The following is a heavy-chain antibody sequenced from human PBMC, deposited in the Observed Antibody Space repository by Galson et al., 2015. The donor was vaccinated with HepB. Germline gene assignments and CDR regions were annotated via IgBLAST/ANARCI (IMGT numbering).Heavy chain of an antibody. CDR3: ARASGYYYYYYGMDV. V-gene: IGHV3-7*03. CDR1: GFTFSSYW. D-gene: IGHD3-22*01. CDR2: IKQDGSEK. J-gene: IGHJ6*02. Sequence: SLRLSCAASGFTFSSYWMSWVRQAPGKGLEWVANIKQDGSEKYYVDSVKGRFTISRDNAKNSLYLQMNSLRAEDTAVYYCARASGYYYYYYGMDVWGQGTTVTVSS.